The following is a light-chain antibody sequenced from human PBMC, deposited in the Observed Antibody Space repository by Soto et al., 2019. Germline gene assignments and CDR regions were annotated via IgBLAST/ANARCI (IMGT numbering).Light chain of an antibody. CDR1: SGHSNYA. CDR2: LNSDGSH. Sequence: QPVLTQSPSASASLGASVKLTRTLSSGHSNYAIAWHQRQPEQGPRYLMKLNSDGSHSKGDGIPDRFSGSSSGTERYLTISSLQSEDEADYYCQTWGTGIQVFGGGTKLTVL. V-gene: IGLV4-69*01. J-gene: IGLJ2*01. CDR3: QTWGTGIQV.